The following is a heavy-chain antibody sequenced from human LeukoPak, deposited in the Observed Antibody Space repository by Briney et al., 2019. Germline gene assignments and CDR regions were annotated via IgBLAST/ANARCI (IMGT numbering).Heavy chain of an antibody. CDR3: AKEFYDSSGYDAFDI. Sequence: GVSLRLSCAASGFTFSSYSMNWVRQAPGNELEWFSSINSSSSYIYYADSVRGRFTISRDNSKNKLYLQMISLRAEDTAVYYCAKEFYDSSGYDAFDIWGQGTMVTVSS. J-gene: IGHJ3*02. V-gene: IGHV3-21*04. D-gene: IGHD3-22*01. CDR2: INSSSSYI. CDR1: GFTFSSYS.